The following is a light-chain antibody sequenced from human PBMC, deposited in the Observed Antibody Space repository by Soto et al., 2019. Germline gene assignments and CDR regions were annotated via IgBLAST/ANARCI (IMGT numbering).Light chain of an antibody. V-gene: IGKV1-9*01. Sequence: DIQLTQSPAFLSASVGDRVTITCRASRGISNNLAWYQQKPGKAPELLIYTASTLQSGVPSRFSGSASGTEFTLTISSLQPEDFATYCCQQLNTFPFTFGPGTKVDI. J-gene: IGKJ3*01. CDR2: TAS. CDR1: RGISNN. CDR3: QQLNTFPFT.